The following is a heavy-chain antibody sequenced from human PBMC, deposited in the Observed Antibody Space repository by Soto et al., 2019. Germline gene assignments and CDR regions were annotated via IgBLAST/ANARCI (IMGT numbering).Heavy chain of an antibody. Sequence: GAPAEATCKASGDALAGSYRRWVRQAPGQGLEWMGWINPNSGGTNYAQKFQGRVTMTRDTSISTAYMELSRLRSDDTAVYYCARDSPSGSHDAFDIWGQGTMVTLSS. V-gene: IGHV1-2*02. D-gene: IGHD3-22*01. J-gene: IGHJ3*02. CDR1: GDALAGSY. CDR3: ARDSPSGSHDAFDI. CDR2: INPNSGGT.